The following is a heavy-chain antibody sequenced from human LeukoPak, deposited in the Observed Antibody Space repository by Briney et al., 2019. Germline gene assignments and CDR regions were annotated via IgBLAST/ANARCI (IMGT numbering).Heavy chain of an antibody. CDR1: GGSISSSSYC. J-gene: IGHJ5*02. D-gene: IGHD4-23*01. CDR3: ARHLGVTNWFDP. V-gene: IGHV4-39*01. CDR2: IYYSGST. Sequence: SETLSLTCTVSGGSISSSSYCWGWIRQPPGKGLEWIGSIYYSGSTYYNPSLKSRVTISVDTSKNQFSLKLSSVTAADTAVYYCARHLGVTNWFDPWGQGTLVTVSS.